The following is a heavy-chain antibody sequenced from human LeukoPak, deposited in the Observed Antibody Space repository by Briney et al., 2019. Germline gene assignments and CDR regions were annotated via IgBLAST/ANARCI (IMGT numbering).Heavy chain of an antibody. Sequence: GGSLRLSCTASGFTFGDYAMSWVRQAPGKGLEWVGFIRSKDYGGTIEYTASVKGRFTISRDDSKSIAYLQINTLKTEDTGVYYCTRGREYSNYWGQGTLVTVTS. J-gene: IGHJ4*02. CDR3: TRGREYSNY. V-gene: IGHV3-49*04. CDR2: IRSKDYGGTI. D-gene: IGHD2/OR15-2a*01. CDR1: GFTFGDYA.